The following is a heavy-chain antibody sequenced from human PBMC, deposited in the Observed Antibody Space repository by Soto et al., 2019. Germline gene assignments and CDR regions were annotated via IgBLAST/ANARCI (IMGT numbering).Heavy chain of an antibody. CDR2: IRSKANSYAT. CDR1: GFTFSGSA. Sequence: EVQLVESGGGLVQPGGSLKLSCAASGFTFSGSAMHWVRQASGKGLEWVGRIRSKANSYATANAASVKGRFTIARDDSKNTAYLQMNSLKTEDTAVYYCFTVARGFDYWGQGTLVTVSS. D-gene: IGHD4-17*01. CDR3: FTVARGFDY. J-gene: IGHJ4*02. V-gene: IGHV3-73*01.